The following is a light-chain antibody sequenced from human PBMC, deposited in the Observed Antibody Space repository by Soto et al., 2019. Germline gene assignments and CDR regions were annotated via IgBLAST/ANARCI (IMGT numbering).Light chain of an antibody. V-gene: IGKV3-15*01. CDR2: VAS. CDR3: QQYNVWPLT. Sequence: IVMTQSPATLSVSPGERATLSCRASQSVRRNLAWYQQKPGQTPKLLIYVASTRATGIPARFSGSGSGTEVTLTISSLQSEDFAVYYCQQYNVWPLTFGGGTKVEFK. CDR1: QSVRRN. J-gene: IGKJ4*01.